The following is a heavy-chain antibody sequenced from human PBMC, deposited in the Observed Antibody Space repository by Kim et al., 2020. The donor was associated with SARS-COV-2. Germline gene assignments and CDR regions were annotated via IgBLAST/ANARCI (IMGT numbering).Heavy chain of an antibody. V-gene: IGHV3-23*01. Sequence: DSVKGRFTISRDHSKNTLYLQMNSLRAEDTAVYYCAKFDDSSGYYGHFDYWGQGTLVTVSS. CDR3: AKFDDSSGYYGHFDY. J-gene: IGHJ4*02. D-gene: IGHD3-22*01.